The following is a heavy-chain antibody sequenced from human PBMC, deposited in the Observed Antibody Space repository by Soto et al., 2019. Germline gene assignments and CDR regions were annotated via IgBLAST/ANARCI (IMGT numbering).Heavy chain of an antibody. CDR2: IYYSGST. D-gene: IGHD6-13*01. CDR1: GGSISSGDYY. V-gene: IGHV4-30-4*01. J-gene: IGHJ1*01. Sequence: SETLSLTCTVSGGSISSGDYYWSWIRQPPGKGLEWIGYIYYSGSTYYNPSLKSRVTISVDTSKNQFSLKLSSVTAADTAVYYCARERHDGSRLDHWGQCTLVTVSS. CDR3: ARERHDGSRLDH.